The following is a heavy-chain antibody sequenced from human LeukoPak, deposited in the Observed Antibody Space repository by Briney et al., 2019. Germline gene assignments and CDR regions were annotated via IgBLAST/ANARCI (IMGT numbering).Heavy chain of an antibody. CDR3: ARAGIVGARYFDY. D-gene: IGHD1-26*01. CDR1: GGSMNSYY. CDR2: IYYSGST. Sequence: SETLSLTCSVSGGSMNSYYWSWIRQSPGKGLEWIGYIYYSGSTNYNPSLKSRVTISVDTSKNQFSLKLSSVTAADTAVYYCARAGIVGARYFDYWGQGTLVTVSS. V-gene: IGHV4-59*08. J-gene: IGHJ4*02.